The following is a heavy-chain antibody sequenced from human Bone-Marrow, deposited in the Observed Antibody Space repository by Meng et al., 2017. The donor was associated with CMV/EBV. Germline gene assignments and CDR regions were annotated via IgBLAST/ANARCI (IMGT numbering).Heavy chain of an antibody. Sequence: GGSLRLSCAAAGFTFDDYAMYWVRQAPGKGLEWVSGISWNSGVTGYADSVKGRFTISRDNAKNSLYLQMNSLRVEDTALDYCAKSGGHDYAYHGMDVWGQGTTVTVSS. CDR3: AKSGGHDYAYHGMDV. CDR2: ISWNSGVT. J-gene: IGHJ6*02. D-gene: IGHD4-17*01. CDR1: GFTFDDYA. V-gene: IGHV3-9*01.